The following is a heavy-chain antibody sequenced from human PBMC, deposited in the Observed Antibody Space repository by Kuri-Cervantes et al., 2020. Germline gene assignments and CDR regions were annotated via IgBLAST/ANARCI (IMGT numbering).Heavy chain of an antibody. D-gene: IGHD3-16*02. CDR1: GFTFSSYA. Sequence: GGSLRLSCAASGFTFSSYAMHWVRQAPGKGLEWVAVISYDGSNKYYADSVKGRFTISRDNSKNTLYLQMNSLRAEDTAVYYCASPLYDYIWGSYRELDAFDIWGQGTMVTVSS. CDR3: ASPLYDYIWGSYRELDAFDI. J-gene: IGHJ3*02. CDR2: ISYDGSNK. V-gene: IGHV3-30-3*01.